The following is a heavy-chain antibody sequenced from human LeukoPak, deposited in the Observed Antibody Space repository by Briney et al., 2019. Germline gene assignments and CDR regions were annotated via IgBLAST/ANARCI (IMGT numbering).Heavy chain of an antibody. Sequence: SETLSLTCAIYGGSFSGHYWSWIRQPPGKGLEWIGEINHSGSTNYNPSLKSRVTISVDTSKNQFSLKLSSVTAADTAVYYCARGTQQLVPYYYYGMDVWGQGTTVTVSS. CDR1: GGSFSGHY. CDR3: ARGTQQLVPYYYYGMDV. J-gene: IGHJ6*02. CDR2: INHSGST. V-gene: IGHV4-34*01. D-gene: IGHD6-13*01.